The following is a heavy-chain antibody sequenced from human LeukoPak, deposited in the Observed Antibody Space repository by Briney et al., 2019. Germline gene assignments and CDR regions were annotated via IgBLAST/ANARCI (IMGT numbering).Heavy chain of an antibody. J-gene: IGHJ4*02. D-gene: IGHD3-10*01. CDR2: ISSSGSTI. Sequence: GGSLRLSCAASGFTFSSYEMNWVRQAPGKGLEWVSYISSSGSTIYYADSVKGRFTISRDSAKNSLYLQMNSLRAEDTAVYYCARALLWFGELFNWGQGTLVTVSS. V-gene: IGHV3-48*03. CDR3: ARALLWFGELFN. CDR1: GFTFSSYE.